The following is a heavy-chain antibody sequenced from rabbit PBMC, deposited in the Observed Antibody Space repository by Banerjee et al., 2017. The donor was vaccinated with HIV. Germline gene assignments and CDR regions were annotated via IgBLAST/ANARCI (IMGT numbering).Heavy chain of an antibody. CDR1: GSDISSNA. CDR3: GRDRDGDAGWNFNL. Sequence: QEQLEESGGDLVKPEGSLTLTCTASGSDISSNAMCWVRQAPGKGLELIACIYSSNGDKWYASWVNGRFTISRSTSLNTVDLKMTSLTVADTATYFCGRDRDGDAGWNFNLWGPGTLVTVS. D-gene: IGHD6-1*01. CDR2: IYSSNGDK. J-gene: IGHJ4*01. V-gene: IGHV1S47*01.